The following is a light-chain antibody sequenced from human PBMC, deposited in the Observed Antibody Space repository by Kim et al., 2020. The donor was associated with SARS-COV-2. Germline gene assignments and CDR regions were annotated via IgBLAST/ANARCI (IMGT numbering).Light chain of an antibody. V-gene: IGKV3-15*01. Sequence: ASPGERVTLSCRASQRISSNLAWYQQKRGQAPRLLIYGASTRATGLPARFSGSGSGTEFTLTISSLQSEDFAVYYCQQYNNWPPLTFGGGTKLEI. J-gene: IGKJ4*01. CDR3: QQYNNWPPLT. CDR1: QRISSN. CDR2: GAS.